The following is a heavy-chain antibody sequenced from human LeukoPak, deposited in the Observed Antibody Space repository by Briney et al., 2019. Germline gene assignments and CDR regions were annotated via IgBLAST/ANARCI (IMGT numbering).Heavy chain of an antibody. CDR1: GFTFSSYA. CDR3: AKDKRAAAGTTGDY. D-gene: IGHD6-13*01. J-gene: IGHJ4*02. V-gene: IGHV3-23*01. CDR2: ISSSGSST. Sequence: GGSLRLSCAASGFTFSSYAMSWVRQAPGKGLEWVSAISSSGSSTYYADSVKGRFTISRDNSKNTLYLQMNSLRAEDTAVYYCAKDKRAAAGTTGDYWGQGTLVTVSS.